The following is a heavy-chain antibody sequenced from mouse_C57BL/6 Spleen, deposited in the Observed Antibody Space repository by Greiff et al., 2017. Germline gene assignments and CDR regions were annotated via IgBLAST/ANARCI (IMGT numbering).Heavy chain of an antibody. D-gene: IGHD3-3*01. CDR3: ARESRRGYAMDY. Sequence: VQLQQPGAELVRPGSSVKLSCKASGYTFTSYWMDWVKQRPGQGLEWIGNIYPSDSETHYNQKFKDKATLTVDKSSSTAYMQLSSLTSEDSAVYYCARESRRGYAMDYWGQGTSVTVSS. CDR1: GYTFTSYW. V-gene: IGHV1-61*01. J-gene: IGHJ4*01. CDR2: IYPSDSET.